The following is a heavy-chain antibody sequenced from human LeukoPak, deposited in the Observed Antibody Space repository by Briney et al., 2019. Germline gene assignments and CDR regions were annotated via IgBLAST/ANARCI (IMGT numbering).Heavy chain of an antibody. J-gene: IGHJ1*01. V-gene: IGHV3-23*01. CDR2: ISGSGGST. D-gene: IGHD4-17*01. CDR1: GFTFSSYA. Sequence: GGSLRLSCAASGFTFSSYAMSWVRQAPGKGLEWVSAISGSGGSTYYADSVKGRFTISRDNSKNTLYLQMNSLRAEDTAVYYCAKDAPSGDYGPQYFQHWGQGTLVTVSS. CDR3: AKDAPSGDYGPQYFQH.